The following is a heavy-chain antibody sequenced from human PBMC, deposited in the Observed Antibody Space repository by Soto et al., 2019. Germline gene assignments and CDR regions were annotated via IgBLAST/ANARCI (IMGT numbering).Heavy chain of an antibody. V-gene: IGHV1-3*01. Sequence: ASVKVSCKASGYTFTSYAMHWARQAPGQRLEWMGWINAGNGNTKYSQKFQGRVTITRDTSASTAYMELSSLRSEDTAVYYCARLVWNDASLNWFDPWGQGTLVTVSS. D-gene: IGHD1-1*01. J-gene: IGHJ5*02. CDR1: GYTFTSYA. CDR3: ARLVWNDASLNWFDP. CDR2: INAGNGNT.